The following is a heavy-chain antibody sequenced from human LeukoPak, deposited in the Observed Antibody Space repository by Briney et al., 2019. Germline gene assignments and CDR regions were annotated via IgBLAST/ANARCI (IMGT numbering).Heavy chain of an antibody. D-gene: IGHD6-6*01. CDR3: ARLGSSSSIDY. CDR2: INHSGST. CDR1: GGSFSGYY. V-gene: IGHV4-34*01. Sequence: SETLSLTCAVYGGSFSGYYWSWIRQPPGKGLEWIGEINHSGSTDYNPSLKSRVTVSVDTSKNQFSLKLSSVTAADTAVYYCARLGSSSSIDYWGQGTLVTVSS. J-gene: IGHJ4*02.